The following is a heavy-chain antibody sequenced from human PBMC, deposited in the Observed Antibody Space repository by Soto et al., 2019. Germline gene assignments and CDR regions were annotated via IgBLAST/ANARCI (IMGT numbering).Heavy chain of an antibody. V-gene: IGHV3-23*01. J-gene: IGHJ4*02. CDR1: GFTFSSYV. CDR3: AKRNDGSAWPYYFDS. Sequence: GGSLTLSCAASGFTFSSYVMGWVRQAPGAGLEWVSAIGGSDGTTYYANSANGRFTISRDKSKNTLYLQLSDLRAEDTAIYYCAKRNDGSAWPYYFDSWGQGTLVTVSS. D-gene: IGHD6-19*01. CDR2: IGGSDGTT.